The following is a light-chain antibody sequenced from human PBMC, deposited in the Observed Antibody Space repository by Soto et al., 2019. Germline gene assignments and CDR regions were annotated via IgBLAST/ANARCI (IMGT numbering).Light chain of an antibody. CDR1: QSISSY. CDR3: QPSYSTPRYT. Sequence: DIQMTQSPSSLSASVGDRVTITCRASQSISSYLNWYQQKPGKAPKLLIYAASSLQSGVPSRFSGSGSGTDFTLTISSLQPEDFVTYYCQPSYSTPRYTCGHGTKREIK. J-gene: IGKJ2*01. V-gene: IGKV1-39*01. CDR2: AAS.